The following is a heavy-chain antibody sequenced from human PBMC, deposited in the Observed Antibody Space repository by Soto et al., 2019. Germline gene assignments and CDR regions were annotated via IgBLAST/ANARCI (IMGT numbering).Heavy chain of an antibody. CDR3: ARGNYDFWSGLYRWFDP. Sequence: SETLSLTCAVYGGSFSGYYWSWIRQPPGKGLEWIGEINHSGSTNYNPSLKSRVTISVDTSKNQFSLKLSSVTAADTAVYYCARGNYDFWSGLYRWFDPWGQGTLVTVSS. CDR1: GGSFSGYY. V-gene: IGHV4-34*01. CDR2: INHSGST. D-gene: IGHD3-3*01. J-gene: IGHJ5*02.